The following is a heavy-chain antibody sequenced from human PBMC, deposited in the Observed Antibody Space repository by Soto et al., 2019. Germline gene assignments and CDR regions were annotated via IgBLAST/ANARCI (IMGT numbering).Heavy chain of an antibody. Sequence: GESLKISCNGSGYTFTNYWIGWVRQMPGKGLEWMGIIYPGDSDTKYNPSFQGQVTISADKSITNNYLRWTSLKASENAIYYCAASILYYGMDVWGQGTTVTVSS. J-gene: IGHJ6*02. V-gene: IGHV5-51*01. CDR2: IYPGDSDT. CDR1: GYTFTNYW. CDR3: AASILYYGMDV.